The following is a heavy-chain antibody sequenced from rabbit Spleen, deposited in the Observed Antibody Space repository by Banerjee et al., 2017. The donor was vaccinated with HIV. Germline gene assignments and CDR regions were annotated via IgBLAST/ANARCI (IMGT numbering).Heavy chain of an antibody. J-gene: IGHJ3*01. CDR1: GFSFSSSDY. CDR3: ARDTSSSFSSYGMDL. Sequence: QSLEESGGDLVKPGASLTLTCTASGFSFSSSDYMCWVRQAPGKGLEWISCIADSSSGFTYSATWAKGRFTCSKTSSTTVTLQMTSLTVADTATYFCARDTSSSFSSYGMDLWGQGTLVTVS. CDR2: IADSSSGFT. V-gene: IGHV1S40*01. D-gene: IGHD1-1*01.